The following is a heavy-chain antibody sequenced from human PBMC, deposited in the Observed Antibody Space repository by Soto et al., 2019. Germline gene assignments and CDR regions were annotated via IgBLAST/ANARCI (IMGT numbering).Heavy chain of an antibody. CDR3: ARDGTDFWSGYQGWFDP. Sequence: ASVKVSCKASGYTFTSYGISWVRQAPGQGLEWMGWISAYNGNTNYAQKLQGRVTMTTDTSTSTAYMELRSLRSDDTAVYYRARDGTDFWSGYQGWFDPWGQGTLVTVSS. V-gene: IGHV1-18*04. D-gene: IGHD3-3*01. CDR2: ISAYNGNT. J-gene: IGHJ5*02. CDR1: GYTFTSYG.